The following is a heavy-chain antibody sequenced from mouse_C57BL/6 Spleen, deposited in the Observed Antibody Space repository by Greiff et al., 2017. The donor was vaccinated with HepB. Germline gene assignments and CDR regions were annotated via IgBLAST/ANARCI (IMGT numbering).Heavy chain of an antibody. CDR3: ARGVVAHYAMDY. D-gene: IGHD1-1*01. Sequence: QVQLQQPGAELVRPGTSVKLSCKASGYTFTSYWMHWVKQRPGQGLEWIGVIDPSDSYTNYNQKFKGKATLTVDTSSSTAYMQLSSLTSEDSAVYYCARGVVAHYAMDYWGQGTSVTVSS. CDR2: IDPSDSYT. V-gene: IGHV1-59*01. J-gene: IGHJ4*01. CDR1: GYTFTSYW.